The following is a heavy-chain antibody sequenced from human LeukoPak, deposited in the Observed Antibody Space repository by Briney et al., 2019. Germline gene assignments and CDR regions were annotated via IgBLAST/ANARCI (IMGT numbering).Heavy chain of an antibody. V-gene: IGHV3-48*02. D-gene: IGHD2-8*02. CDR3: AAYCTGGVCYRGAGFDI. CDR1: GFTFNTYR. Sequence: GGSLRLSCAASGFTFNTYRMNWVRQAPGKGPEWIAHITTGSTVYYADSVKGRFTISRDNAKNSLYLQMNSLRDEDTAVYYCAAYCTGGVCYRGAGFDIWGQGTMVTVSS. CDR2: ITTGSTV. J-gene: IGHJ3*02.